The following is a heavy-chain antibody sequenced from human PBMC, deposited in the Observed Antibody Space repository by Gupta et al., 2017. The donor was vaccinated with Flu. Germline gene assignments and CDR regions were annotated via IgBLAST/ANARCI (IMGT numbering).Heavy chain of an antibody. Sequence: EVQLVQSGAEVKKPGESLKISCKGSGYSFTSYWIGWVRQMPGKGLEWMGIIYPGDSDTRYSPSFQGQVTISADKSISTAYLQWSSLKASDTAMYYCARHQLDYYDSSGYSSIDYWGQGTLVTVYS. CDR1: GYSFTSYW. J-gene: IGHJ4*02. V-gene: IGHV5-51*01. D-gene: IGHD3-22*01. CDR3: ARHQLDYYDSSGYSSIDY. CDR2: IYPGDSDT.